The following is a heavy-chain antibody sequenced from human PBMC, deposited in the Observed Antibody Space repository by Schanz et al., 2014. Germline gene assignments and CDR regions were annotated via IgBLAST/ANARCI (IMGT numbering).Heavy chain of an antibody. J-gene: IGHJ5*02. CDR2: IPFDASNK. CDR3: AKDQLANYRGSGYNWFDP. Sequence: QVQLVESGGGVVQPGGSLKLSCVASGFTFKNYGIHWVRQALGKGLEWLTFIPFDASNKYYADSVKGRFTISRDNSKNTVYLQMDSLRPEDTAVYYCAKDQLANYRGSGYNWFDPWGQGTLVTVSS. CDR1: GFTFKNYG. V-gene: IGHV3-30*02. D-gene: IGHD3-10*01.